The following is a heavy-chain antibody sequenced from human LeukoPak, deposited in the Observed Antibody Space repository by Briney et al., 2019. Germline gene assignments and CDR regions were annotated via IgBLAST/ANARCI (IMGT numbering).Heavy chain of an antibody. V-gene: IGHV1-8*01. Sequence: GASVKVSCKASGYTFTSYDINWVRQATGQGLEWMGWMNPNSGNTGYAQKFQGRVTMTRNTSISTAYMELSSLRSEDTAVYYCARVHSSDWDTHFDYWGQGTLVTVSS. CDR1: GYTFTSYD. CDR2: MNPNSGNT. J-gene: IGHJ4*02. D-gene: IGHD6-19*01. CDR3: ARVHSSDWDTHFDY.